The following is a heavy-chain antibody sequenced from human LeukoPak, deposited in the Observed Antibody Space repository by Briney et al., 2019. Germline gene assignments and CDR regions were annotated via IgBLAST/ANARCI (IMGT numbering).Heavy chain of an antibody. D-gene: IGHD3-10*01. V-gene: IGHV3-33*06. CDR1: GFTFSSYG. CDR2: IWYDGSNK. J-gene: IGHJ4*02. Sequence: PGRSLRLSCAASGFTFSSYGMHWVRQAPGKGVEWVAVIWYDGSNKYYADSVKGRFTISRDNSKNTLYLQMNSLRAEDTAVYYCAKQPFRTYYYGSGSYSPPDYWGQGTLVTVSS. CDR3: AKQPFRTYYYGSGSYSPPDY.